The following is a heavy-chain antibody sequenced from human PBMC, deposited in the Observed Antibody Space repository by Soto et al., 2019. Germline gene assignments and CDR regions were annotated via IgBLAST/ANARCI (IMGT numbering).Heavy chain of an antibody. D-gene: IGHD1-26*01. CDR3: ARVEMATKSPYYYGMDV. CDR1: GFTFSSYG. V-gene: IGHV3-30*19. CDR2: ISYDGSNK. Sequence: AGSLRLSCAASGFTFSSYGMHWVRQAPGKGLEWVAVISYDGSNKYYADSVKGRFTISRDNSKNTLYLQMNSLRAEDTAVYYCARVEMATKSPYYYGMDVWGQGTTVTVSS. J-gene: IGHJ6*02.